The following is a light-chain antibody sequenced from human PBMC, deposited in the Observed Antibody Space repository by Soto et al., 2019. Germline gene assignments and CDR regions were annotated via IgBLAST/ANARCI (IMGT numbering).Light chain of an antibody. CDR2: DAS. Sequence: EIVLTQSPATLSLSPGERATLSCRASQSVSSYLAWYQQKPGQAPRLLIYDASNRATGIPARFSGSGSGSDFPLPISSLEPEDFAVYYCQQRSNWPPAFGQRTKLEIK. V-gene: IGKV3-11*01. CDR3: QQRSNWPPA. CDR1: QSVSSY. J-gene: IGKJ2*01.